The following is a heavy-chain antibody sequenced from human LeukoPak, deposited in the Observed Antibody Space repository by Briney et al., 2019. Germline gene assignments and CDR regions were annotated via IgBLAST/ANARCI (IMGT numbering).Heavy chain of an antibody. CDR3: ARGDDYGDYGFDP. CDR1: GGSISSHY. D-gene: IGHD4-17*01. J-gene: IGHJ5*02. Sequence: SETLSLTCTVSGGSISSHYWNWIRQPPGKGLEWIGYIYYSGSTNYNPSLKSRVTISVDTSKNQFSLKLSSVTAADTAVYYCARGDDYGDYGFDPWGQGTLVTVSS. CDR2: IYYSGST. V-gene: IGHV4-59*11.